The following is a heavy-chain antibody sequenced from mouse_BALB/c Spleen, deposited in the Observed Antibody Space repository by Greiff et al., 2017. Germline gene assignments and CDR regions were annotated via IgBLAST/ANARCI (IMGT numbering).Heavy chain of an antibody. CDR2: INPSNGRT. CDR3: AREITTGYYAMDY. Sequence: QVQLQQPGAELVKPGASVKLSCKASGYTFTSYWMHWVKQRPGQGLEWIGEINPSNGRTNYNEKFKSKATLTVDKSSSTAYMELARLTSEDSAIYYCAREITTGYYAMDYWGQGTSVTVSS. CDR1: GYTFTSYW. D-gene: IGHD2-4*01. J-gene: IGHJ4*01. V-gene: IGHV1S81*02.